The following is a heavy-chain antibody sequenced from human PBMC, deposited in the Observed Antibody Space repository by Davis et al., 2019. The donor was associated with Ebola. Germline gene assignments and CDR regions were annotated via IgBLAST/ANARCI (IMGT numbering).Heavy chain of an antibody. D-gene: IGHD2-2*01. CDR3: VRDPHALDY. V-gene: IGHV3-48*04. Sequence: PGGSLRLSCAASGFTFNSYSMNWVRQAPGKGLEWISYISYFLSGGSRTHYAEAVKGRFFISRDDTKNLLSLQMNGLRAEDTALYYCVRDPHALDYWGQGVLVTVSS. J-gene: IGHJ4*02. CDR1: GFTFNSYS. CDR2: ISYFLSGGSRT.